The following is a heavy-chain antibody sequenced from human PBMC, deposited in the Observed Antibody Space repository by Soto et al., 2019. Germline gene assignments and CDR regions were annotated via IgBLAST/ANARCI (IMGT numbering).Heavy chain of an antibody. Sequence: GGSLRLSCEASGFTVSSNYMSWVRQAPGKGLKWVSVIYSGGSTYYADSVKGRFTISRDNSKNTLYLQMNSLRAEDTAVYYCARGGPGLAAMDDAFDIWGQGTMVTVSS. CDR3: ARGGPGLAAMDDAFDI. CDR1: GFTVSSNY. D-gene: IGHD2-2*01. V-gene: IGHV3-66*01. J-gene: IGHJ3*02. CDR2: IYSGGST.